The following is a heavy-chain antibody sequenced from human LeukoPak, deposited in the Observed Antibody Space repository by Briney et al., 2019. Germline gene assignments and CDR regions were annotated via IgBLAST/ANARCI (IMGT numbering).Heavy chain of an antibody. CDR2: ISGSGGST. CDR3: AKYSDSQD. CDR1: GFTFNSFA. V-gene: IGHV3-23*01. J-gene: IGHJ4*02. Sequence: GGSLRLSCAASGFTFNSFAMTWVRQAPGKGLEWVSAISGSGGSTYYADSVKGRFTISRGNSRNTLHLQMNSLRAEDTAVYYCAKYSDSQDWGQGTLVTVSS. D-gene: IGHD6-13*01.